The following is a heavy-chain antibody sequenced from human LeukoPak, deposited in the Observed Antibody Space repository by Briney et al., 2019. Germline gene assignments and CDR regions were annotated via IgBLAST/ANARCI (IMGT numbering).Heavy chain of an antibody. Sequence: PSETLSLTCAVYGGSFSGYYWSWIRQPPGKGLEWIGEINHSGSTNYNPSLKSRVTISVDTSKNQFSLKLSSVTAADTAVYYCARASYSSSPRVRRSWFDPWGQGTLVTVSS. CDR1: GGSFSGYY. J-gene: IGHJ5*02. V-gene: IGHV4-34*01. CDR2: INHSGST. D-gene: IGHD6-6*01. CDR3: ARASYSSSPRVRRSWFDP.